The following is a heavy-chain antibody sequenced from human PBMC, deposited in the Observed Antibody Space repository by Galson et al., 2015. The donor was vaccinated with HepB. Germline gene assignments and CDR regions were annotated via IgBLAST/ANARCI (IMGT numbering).Heavy chain of an antibody. J-gene: IGHJ6*02. CDR1: GYTFTSYG. CDR3: ARDARTAMAYYYYGMDV. D-gene: IGHD5-18*01. Sequence: VKVSCKASGYTFTSYGISWVRQAPGQGLEWMGWISAYNGNTNYAQKLQGRVTMTTDTSTSTAYMELRSLRSDDTAVYYCARDARTAMAYYYYGMDVWGQGTTVTVS. CDR2: ISAYNGNT. V-gene: IGHV1-18*01.